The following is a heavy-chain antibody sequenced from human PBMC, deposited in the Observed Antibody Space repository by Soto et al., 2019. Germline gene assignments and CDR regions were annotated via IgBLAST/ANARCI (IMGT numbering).Heavy chain of an antibody. J-gene: IGHJ4*02. CDR2: INPNSGGT. CDR1: GYTFTGYY. D-gene: IGHD3-22*01. CDR3: ARDAHSQSSWETYYYDSSGYYPSFDY. V-gene: IGHV1-2*02. Sequence: ASSVKVSCKASGYTFTGYYMHWVRQAPGQGLEWMGWINPNSGGTNYAQKFQGRVTMTRDTSISTAYMALSRLRSDDTAVYYCARDAHSQSSWETYYYDSSGYYPSFDYWGQGTLVTVSS.